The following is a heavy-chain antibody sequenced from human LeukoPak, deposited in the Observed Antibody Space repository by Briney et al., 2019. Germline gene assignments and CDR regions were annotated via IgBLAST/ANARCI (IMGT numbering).Heavy chain of an antibody. CDR2: IYYSGNT. CDR1: GGSISSYY. Sequence: PSETLSLTCTVSGGSISSYYWSWIRQPPGKGLEWIGYIYYSGNTNYNPSLKSRVTISVDTSKNQFSLKLSSVTAADTAVYYCARATLIAAAGNWFDPWGQGTLVTVSS. D-gene: IGHD6-13*01. CDR3: ARATLIAAAGNWFDP. V-gene: IGHV4-59*01. J-gene: IGHJ5*02.